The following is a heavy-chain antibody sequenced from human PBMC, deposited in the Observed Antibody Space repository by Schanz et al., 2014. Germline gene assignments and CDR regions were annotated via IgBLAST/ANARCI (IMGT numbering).Heavy chain of an antibody. CDR1: GGSISSYY. J-gene: IGHJ4*02. CDR2: IYYSVTT. CDR3: ARAHSSGVIDY. V-gene: IGHV4-59*01. D-gene: IGHD3-22*01. Sequence: QVQLQESGPGLVKPSETLSLTCTVSGGSISSYYWNWIRQPPGKGLEWIGYIYYSVTTNYNPALKSRVTIAVDTSKNQFSLKLSSVTAADTAVYYCARAHSSGVIDYWGQGTLVTVSS.